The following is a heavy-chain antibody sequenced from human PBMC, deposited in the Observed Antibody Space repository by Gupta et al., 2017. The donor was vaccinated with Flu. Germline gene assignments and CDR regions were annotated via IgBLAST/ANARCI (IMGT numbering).Heavy chain of an antibody. J-gene: IGHJ4*02. CDR2: ISSSSSYI. D-gene: IGHD6-25*01. Sequence: EVQLVESGGGLVKPGGSLRLSCAASGFTFSSYSMNWVRQAPGKGLEWVSSISSSSSYIYYADSVKGRFTISRDNAKNSLYLQMNSLRAEDTAVYYCATGDASSIAAGGPYWGQGTLVTVSS. CDR1: GFTFSSYS. CDR3: ATGDASSIAAGGPY. V-gene: IGHV3-21*01.